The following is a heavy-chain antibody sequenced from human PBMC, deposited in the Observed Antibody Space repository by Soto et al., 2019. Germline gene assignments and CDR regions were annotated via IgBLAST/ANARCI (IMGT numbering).Heavy chain of an antibody. CDR1: GGTFSSYA. Sequence: SVKVSCKASGGTFSSYAISWVRQAPGQGLEWMGGIIPIFGTANYAQKFQGRVTITGDESTSTAYMELSSLRSEDTAVYYCAREGGVYYDSSGPVPRALFCGQGILVTVSS. CDR3: AREGGVYYDSSGPVPRALF. J-gene: IGHJ4*02. CDR2: IIPIFGTA. V-gene: IGHV1-69*13. D-gene: IGHD3-22*01.